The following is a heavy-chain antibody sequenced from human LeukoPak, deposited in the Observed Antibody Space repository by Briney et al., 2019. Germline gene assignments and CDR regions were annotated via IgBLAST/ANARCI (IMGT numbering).Heavy chain of an antibody. Sequence: GGSLRLSCAVSGFTISNYGMHWVRQAPGKGLEWVALIVYDGSDKHYVDSVRGRFTISRDSSKNTVYLQMNSLRVEVTAVYYCVERDAGGLDYWGQGTLVTVSS. D-gene: IGHD1-26*01. CDR3: VERDAGGLDY. V-gene: IGHV3-30*02. CDR2: IVYDGSDK. CDR1: GFTISNYG. J-gene: IGHJ4*02.